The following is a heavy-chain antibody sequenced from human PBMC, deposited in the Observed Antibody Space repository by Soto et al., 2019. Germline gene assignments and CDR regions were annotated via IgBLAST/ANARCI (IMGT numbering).Heavy chain of an antibody. CDR3: AKAQGGSYFDY. V-gene: IGHV3-23*01. Sequence: GGSLGLSCAASGFTFSSNAMSWVRQAPGKGLEWVSGISSSGGSTYYADSVKGRFTISRDNSKNILYLQMNNLRAEDTAVYYCAKAQGGSYFDYWGQGTLVTVSS. CDR2: ISSSGGST. J-gene: IGHJ4*02. CDR1: GFTFSSNA. D-gene: IGHD2-15*01.